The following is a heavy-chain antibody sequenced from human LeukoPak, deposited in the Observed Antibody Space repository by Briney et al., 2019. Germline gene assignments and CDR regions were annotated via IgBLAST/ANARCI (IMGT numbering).Heavy chain of an antibody. CDR1: GGSISSGGYY. D-gene: IGHD5-12*01. CDR3: ARGYSGYDPWYYYGMDV. V-gene: IGHV4-31*03. J-gene: IGHJ6*02. CDR2: IYYSGST. Sequence: SETLSLTCTVSGGSISSGGYYWSWIRQHPGDGLEWIGYIYYSGSTYYNPSLKSRVTISVDTSKNQFSLKLSSVTAADTAVYYCARGYSGYDPWYYYGMDVWGQGTTVTVSS.